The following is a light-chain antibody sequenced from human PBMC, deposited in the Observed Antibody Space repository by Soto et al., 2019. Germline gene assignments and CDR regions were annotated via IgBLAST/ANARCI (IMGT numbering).Light chain of an antibody. CDR1: QGISSY. Sequence: DIQLTQSPSFLSASVGDRVTITCRASQGISSYLAWYQQKPGRAPKLLIYAASNLQSGVPSRFSGSGSGTEFTLTVSSLQPEDFATYYCQQLNSYPYTFSQGTKLEIK. CDR2: AAS. J-gene: IGKJ2*01. V-gene: IGKV1-9*01. CDR3: QQLNSYPYT.